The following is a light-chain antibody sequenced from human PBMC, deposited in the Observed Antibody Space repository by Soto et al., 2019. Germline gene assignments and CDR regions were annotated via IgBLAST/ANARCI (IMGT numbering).Light chain of an antibody. CDR2: DAS. V-gene: IGKV3-15*01. CDR3: QQHDRWPVT. Sequence: EVVMTQSPATLSVSPGERVTFSCRASQSVTTNLAWYQHKPGQSPRLLISDASTGASGIPPRFSGSGYGTEFTLTIHRLQSEDFAVYSCQQHDRWPVTFGGGTKVDIK. J-gene: IGKJ4*01. CDR1: QSVTTN.